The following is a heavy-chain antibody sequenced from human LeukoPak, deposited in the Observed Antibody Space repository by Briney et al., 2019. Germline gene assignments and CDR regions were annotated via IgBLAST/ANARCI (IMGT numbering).Heavy chain of an antibody. D-gene: IGHD5-12*01. CDR2: ISYDGSNK. Sequence: GGSLRLSCAASGFTFSSYAMHWVRQAPGKGLEWVAVISYDGSNKYYADSVKGRFTISRDNSKNTLFLQMNSLRVEDTAIYYCARFGTVARQYFDYWGQGTLVTVSS. CDR3: ARFGTVARQYFDY. J-gene: IGHJ4*02. V-gene: IGHV3-30-3*01. CDR1: GFTFSSYA.